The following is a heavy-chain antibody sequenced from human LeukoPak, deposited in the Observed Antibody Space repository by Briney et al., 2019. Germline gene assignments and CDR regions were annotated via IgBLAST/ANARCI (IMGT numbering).Heavy chain of an antibody. V-gene: IGHV1-18*01. CDR1: GYTFTSYG. CDR2: ISAYNGNT. D-gene: IGHD3-10*01. CDR3: ARCTMVRGVIITDDY. Sequence: GASVKVSCKASGYTFTSYGISWVRQAPGQGLEWRGWISAYNGNTNYAQKLQRRGTMTTDTSTSTAYMELRSLRSDDTAVYYCARCTMVRGVIITDDYGGQGTLVTVSS. J-gene: IGHJ4*02.